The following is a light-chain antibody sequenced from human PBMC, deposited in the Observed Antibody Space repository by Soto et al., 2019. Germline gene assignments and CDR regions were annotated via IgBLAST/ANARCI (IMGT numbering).Light chain of an antibody. CDR1: SSDIGGYNH. Sequence: QSALTQPTSVSGSPGQSITISCTGVSSDIGGYNHVSWYQQHPGNVPRLIIYDVDNRALGISNRFSGSQSGNTASLSISGLQAEDEADYYCCAYTARTTLSWVFGGGTKVTVL. V-gene: IGLV2-14*03. CDR3: CAYTARTTLSWV. J-gene: IGLJ3*02. CDR2: DVD.